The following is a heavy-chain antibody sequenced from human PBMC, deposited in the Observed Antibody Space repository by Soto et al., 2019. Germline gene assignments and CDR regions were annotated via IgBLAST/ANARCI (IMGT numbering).Heavy chain of an antibody. CDR3: ARDSAWYSSSWSHYYGMDV. CDR2: ISSSGSTI. J-gene: IGHJ6*02. D-gene: IGHD6-13*01. V-gene: IGHV3-11*01. Sequence: GGSLRLSCAASGFTFSDYYMSWIRPAPGKGLEWVSYISSSGSTIYYADSVKGRFTISRDNAKNSLYLQMNSLRAEDTAVYYCARDSAWYSSSWSHYYGMDVWGLGVVTVSS. CDR1: GFTFSDYY.